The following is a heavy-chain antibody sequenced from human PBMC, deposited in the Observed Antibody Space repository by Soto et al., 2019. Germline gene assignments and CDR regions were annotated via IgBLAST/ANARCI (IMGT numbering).Heavy chain of an antibody. J-gene: IGHJ6*02. Sequence: KPSETLSLTCTVSGCSISSFDWSWIRQPPGKGLEWVGYIYYSVSTNYNPSLKSRVTISVKTSKNQFSLKLSSVTAADTAAYYCARAKYDFWYGSAYDFGLDVWGQGTRVTVSS. V-gene: IGHV4-59*01. D-gene: IGHD3-3*01. CDR1: GCSISSFD. CDR2: IYYSVST. CDR3: ARAKYDFWYGSAYDFGLDV.